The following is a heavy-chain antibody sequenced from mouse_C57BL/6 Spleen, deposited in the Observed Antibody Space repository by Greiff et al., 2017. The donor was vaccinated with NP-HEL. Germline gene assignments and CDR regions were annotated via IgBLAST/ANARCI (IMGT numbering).Heavy chain of an antibody. CDR1: GYAFSSSW. CDR2: IYPGDGDT. J-gene: IGHJ4*01. D-gene: IGHD3-2*02. V-gene: IGHV1-82*01. CDR3: ARGQLRYAMDY. Sequence: VQLQQSGPELVKPGASVKISCKASGYAFSSSWMNWVKQRPGKGLEWIGRIYPGDGDTNYNGKFKGTATLTADKSSSTAYMQLSSLTSEDSAVYFCARGQLRYAMDYWGQGTSVTVSS.